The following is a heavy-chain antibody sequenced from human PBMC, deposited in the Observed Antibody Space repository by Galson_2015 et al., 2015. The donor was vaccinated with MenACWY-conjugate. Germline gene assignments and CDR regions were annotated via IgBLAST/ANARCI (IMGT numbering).Heavy chain of an antibody. CDR3: AHRRHWGLREKPDAFDV. J-gene: IGHJ3*01. V-gene: IGHV2-5*02. CDR1: GFSLRTNNMG. D-gene: IGHD7-27*01. CDR2: IYWDDEK. Sequence: PALVTPTPTLTLTCTFSGFSLRTNNMGVGWIRQPPGKALEWLALIYWDDEKHYNPSLKSRLTITKDTSKNQGVLTLTNMDPVDTGTYYCAHRRHWGLREKPDAFDVWGQGTLVTVSS.